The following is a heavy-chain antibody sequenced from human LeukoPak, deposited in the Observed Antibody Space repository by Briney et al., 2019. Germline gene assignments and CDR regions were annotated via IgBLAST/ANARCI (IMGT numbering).Heavy chain of an antibody. Sequence: GGSLRLSCAASGFTFSDHYMSWIRQAPGKGLEWFSYISSSATTKYYADSVKGRFSISRDNAKNSLCLQMNSLRAEDTAVYYCARGNNFDYWGQGTLVTVSS. CDR3: ARGNNFDY. CDR1: GFTFSDHY. V-gene: IGHV3-11*01. CDR2: ISSSATTK. J-gene: IGHJ4*02.